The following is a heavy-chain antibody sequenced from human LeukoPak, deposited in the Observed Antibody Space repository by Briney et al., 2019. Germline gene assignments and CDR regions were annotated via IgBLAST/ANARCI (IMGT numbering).Heavy chain of an antibody. D-gene: IGHD6-13*01. V-gene: IGHV3-9*01. J-gene: IGHJ4*02. CDR1: GFTFDDYA. Sequence: GGSLRLSCAASGFTFDDYAMHWVRQAPGKGLEWVSGISWNSGGIGYADSVKGRFTISRDNAKNSLYLQMNSLRAEDTALYYCAKAKGGSSSWYYFDYWGQGTLVTVSS. CDR3: AKAKGGSSSWYYFDY. CDR2: ISWNSGGI.